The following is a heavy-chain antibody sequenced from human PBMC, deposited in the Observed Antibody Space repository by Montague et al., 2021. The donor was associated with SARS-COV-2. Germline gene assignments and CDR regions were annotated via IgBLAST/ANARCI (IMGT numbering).Heavy chain of an antibody. Sequence: SRRLSCAVSGFPFDDYGMSLFRQAPGKGLEWVSGISRSGDRTAYGDSVKGRFTISRDNAKNSLYLQMNSLRVEDTAFYHCSRGGGMIRGVVDFWGQGILVSVSS. J-gene: IGHJ4*02. CDR3: SRGGGMIRGVVDF. CDR1: GFPFDDYG. V-gene: IGHV3-20*01. CDR2: ISRSGDRT. D-gene: IGHD3-10*01.